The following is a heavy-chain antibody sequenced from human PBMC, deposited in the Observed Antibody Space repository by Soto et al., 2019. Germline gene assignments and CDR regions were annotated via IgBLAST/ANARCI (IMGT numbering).Heavy chain of an antibody. Sequence: EVQLLESGGGLVQPGGSLRLSCAASGFTFSSYAMSWVRQAPGKGLEWVSAISGSGGSTYYADSVKGRFTISRDNSKNTLYLQMNSLRAEDTAVYYCAKDYTNVVVTSGDFDYWGQGTLVIVSS. CDR2: ISGSGGST. J-gene: IGHJ4*02. CDR1: GFTFSSYA. D-gene: IGHD2-21*02. V-gene: IGHV3-23*01. CDR3: AKDYTNVVVTSGDFDY.